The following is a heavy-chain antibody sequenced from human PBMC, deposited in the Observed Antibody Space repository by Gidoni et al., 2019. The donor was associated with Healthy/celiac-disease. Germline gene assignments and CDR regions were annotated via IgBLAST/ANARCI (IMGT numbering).Heavy chain of an antibody. D-gene: IGHD4-17*01. CDR3: ARNGDYYYYYGMDV. CDR1: GGPFSSYA. Sequence: QVQLVQSGAEVKKPGSSVKVSCKASGGPFSSYAISWVRPAPGQGLEWMGGIIPIFGTANYAQKFQGRVTITADESTSTAYMELSSLRSEDTAVYYCARNGDYYYYYGMDVWGQGTTVTVSS. J-gene: IGHJ6*02. CDR2: IIPIFGTA. V-gene: IGHV1-69*01.